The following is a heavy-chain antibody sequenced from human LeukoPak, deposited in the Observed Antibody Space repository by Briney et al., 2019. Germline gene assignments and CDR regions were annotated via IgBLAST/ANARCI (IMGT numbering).Heavy chain of an antibody. CDR2: ISYDGSNK. Sequence: PGGSLRLSCAASGFTFSSYGMHWVRQAPGKGLEWVAVISYDGSNKYYADSVKGRFTISRDNSKNTLYLQMNSLRAEDTAVYYCAKDGRGSSGYMPFDIWGQGTMVTVSS. J-gene: IGHJ3*02. V-gene: IGHV3-30*18. CDR3: AKDGRGSSGYMPFDI. CDR1: GFTFSSYG. D-gene: IGHD3-22*01.